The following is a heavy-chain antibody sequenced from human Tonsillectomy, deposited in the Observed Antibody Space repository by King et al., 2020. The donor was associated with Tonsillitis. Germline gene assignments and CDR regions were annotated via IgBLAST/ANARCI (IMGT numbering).Heavy chain of an antibody. CDR1: GYTFTGYY. CDR2: INPNSGGT. D-gene: IGHD6-19*01. Sequence: VQLVESGAEVKKPGASVKVSCKASGYTFTGYYMHWVRQAPGQGLEWMGWINPNSGGTNYAQKFQGRVTMTRDTSISTAYMELSRLRSDDTAVYYCAREQWGDSRGPNSSGWYYWGRGTLVTVSS. CDR3: AREQWGDSRGPNSSGWYY. J-gene: IGHJ4*02. V-gene: IGHV1-2*02.